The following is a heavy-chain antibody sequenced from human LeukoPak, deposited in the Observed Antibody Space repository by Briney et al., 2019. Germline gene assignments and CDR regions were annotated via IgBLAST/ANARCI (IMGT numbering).Heavy chain of an antibody. J-gene: IGHJ4*02. CDR2: TYYRSKWYN. V-gene: IGHV6-1*01. CDR1: GDSVSSNSAT. D-gene: IGHD6-25*01. CDR3: ARAAASRLDY. Sequence: SQTLSLTCAISGDSVSSNSATWNWIRQSPSRGLEWLGRTYYRSKWYNDYAVSVKSRITINTDTSENQFSLQLNSVTPEDTAVYCCARAAASRLDYWGQGTLVTVSS.